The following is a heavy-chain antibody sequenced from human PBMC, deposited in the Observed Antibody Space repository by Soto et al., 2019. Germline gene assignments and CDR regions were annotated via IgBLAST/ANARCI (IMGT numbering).Heavy chain of an antibody. D-gene: IGHD6-19*01. CDR2: IRSKANNYAT. CDR3: TRREAVAGSDYFGMDV. Sequence: GGSLRLSCAASGFTFSGSAMHWVRQASGKGLEWVGRIRSKANNYATTYAASVKGRFTISRDDSKNTAYLQMNSLKTEDTAVYYCTRREAVAGSDYFGMDVRGQGTTVTVSS. CDR1: GFTFSGSA. V-gene: IGHV3-73*01. J-gene: IGHJ6*02.